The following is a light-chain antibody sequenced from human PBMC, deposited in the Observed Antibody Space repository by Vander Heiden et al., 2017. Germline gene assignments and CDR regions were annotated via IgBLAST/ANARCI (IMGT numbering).Light chain of an antibody. V-gene: IGLV6-57*01. CDR3: QSYDSSSHWV. CDR1: SGSIARNY. J-gene: IGLJ3*02. CDR2: EDH. Sequence: FMLTQPPSVSESPEKTVTISCTRSSGSIARNYVQWYQQRPGSSPTTVIYEDHQRPSGVPDRFSGSIDSSSNSASLTISGLKTEDEADYYCQSYDSSSHWVFGGGTKLTVL.